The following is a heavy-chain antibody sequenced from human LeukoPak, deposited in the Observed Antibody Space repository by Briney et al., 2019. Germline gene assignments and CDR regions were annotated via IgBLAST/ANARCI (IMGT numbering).Heavy chain of an antibody. CDR2: IYYSGGT. CDR1: GGSISSYY. CDR3: ARGVVAAAGRTFDF. V-gene: IGHV4-59*12. J-gene: IGHJ4*02. D-gene: IGHD6-13*01. Sequence: PSETLSLTCTVSGGSISSYYWSWIRQPPGKGLEWIGYIYYSGGTNYNPSLKSRVTISVDTSKNQFSLKLNSVTAADTAVYYCARGVVAAAGRTFDFWGQGTLVTVSS.